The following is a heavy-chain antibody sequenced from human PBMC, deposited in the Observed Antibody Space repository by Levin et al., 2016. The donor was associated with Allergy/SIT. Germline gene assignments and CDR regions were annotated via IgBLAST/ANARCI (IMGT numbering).Heavy chain of an antibody. CDR3: ARAKSMSSGSYYPGYYYYGMDV. V-gene: IGHV1-69*01. D-gene: IGHD1-26*01. Sequence: WVRQAPGQGLEWMGGIISILGTADYAPNFLGRVTITADESTTIAYLELSSLRSEDTAVYYCARAKSMSSGSYYPGYYYYGMDVWGQGTTVTVSS. J-gene: IGHJ6*02. CDR2: IISILGTA.